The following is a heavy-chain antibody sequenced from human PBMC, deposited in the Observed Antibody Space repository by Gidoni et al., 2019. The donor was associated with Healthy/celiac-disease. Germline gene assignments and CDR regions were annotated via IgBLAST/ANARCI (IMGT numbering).Heavy chain of an antibody. J-gene: IGHJ3*02. V-gene: IGHV3-48*01. CDR2: ISSSSSTI. D-gene: IGHD5-18*01. CDR1: GFHFSSYS. CDR3: ARDGVEDTAMVGIGAFDI. Sequence: EVQLVEYGGGLVQHGGSLILSCAASGFHFSSYSMNWVRQAPGKGLEWVSYISSSSSTIYYADSVKGRFTISRDNAKNSLYLQMNSLRAEDTAVYYCARDGVEDTAMVGIGAFDIWGQGTMVTVSS.